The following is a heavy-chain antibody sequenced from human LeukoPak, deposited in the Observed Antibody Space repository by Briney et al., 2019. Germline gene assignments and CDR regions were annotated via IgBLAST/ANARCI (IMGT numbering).Heavy chain of an antibody. V-gene: IGHV4-59*01. Sequence: PSETLSLTCTVSGGSMSNYYWNWLRQPPGKGLEWIGYIHSSGRTSFNPSLRGRVTTSLDASRNQFSLQLSSVTATDTAVYYCARDPAKSGTYLDYWGQGTLVTVSS. CDR2: IHSSGRT. CDR1: GGSMSNYY. J-gene: IGHJ4*02. D-gene: IGHD1-26*01. CDR3: ARDPAKSGTYLDY.